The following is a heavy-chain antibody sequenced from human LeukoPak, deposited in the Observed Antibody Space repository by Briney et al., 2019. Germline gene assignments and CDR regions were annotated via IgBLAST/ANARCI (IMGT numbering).Heavy chain of an antibody. CDR2: ISAYNGNT. CDR3: ARTPLGSIAVAGTWADY. J-gene: IGHJ4*02. D-gene: IGHD6-19*01. V-gene: IGHV1-18*01. CDR1: VYTFTSYG. Sequence: ASVKVSCKASVYTFTSYGISWVRQAPGQGLEWMGWISAYNGNTNYAQKLQGRVTMTTDTSTSTAYMELRSLRSDDTAVYYCARTPLGSIAVAGTWADYCGQGTLVTVSS.